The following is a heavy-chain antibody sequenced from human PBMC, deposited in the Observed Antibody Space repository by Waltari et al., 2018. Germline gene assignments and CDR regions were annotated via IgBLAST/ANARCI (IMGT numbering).Heavy chain of an antibody. V-gene: IGHV3-23*04. CDR1: GFAFANYG. CDR3: AKSSGSYYEVFDY. CDR2: SSGSGGTT. Sequence: EVRLVESGGGLVQPGGSLRLSCAASGFAFANYGMSWVRQAPGKGLGWVSSSSGSGGTTYYADSVKGRFTMAKENSKNTLFLQMNSLRVDDTADYYCAKSSGSYYEVFDYWGRGTLVTVSS. J-gene: IGHJ4*02. D-gene: IGHD1-26*01.